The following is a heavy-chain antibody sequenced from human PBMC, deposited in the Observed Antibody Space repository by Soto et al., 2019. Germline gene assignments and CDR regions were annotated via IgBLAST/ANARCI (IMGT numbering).Heavy chain of an antibody. CDR1: GFTFSRSD. Sequence: GGSLRLSCSASGFTFSRSDLHWVRQAPGKGLEWVGRVRSKIHNYATSFADSVRGRFTISRNDSDNTVSLEMSGLKSGDTALYYCSRHEEGRRMVFYGMDVWGQGTTVTVSS. J-gene: IGHJ6*02. D-gene: IGHD2-8*01. V-gene: IGHV3-73*01. CDR3: SRHEEGRRMVFYGMDV. CDR2: VRSKIHNYAT.